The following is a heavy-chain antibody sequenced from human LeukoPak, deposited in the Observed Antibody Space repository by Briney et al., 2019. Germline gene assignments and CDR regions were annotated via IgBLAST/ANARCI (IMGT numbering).Heavy chain of an antibody. V-gene: IGHV4-59*01. CDR1: GGSIGSFF. CDR3: ARSRGGYGDYGSWFDP. CDR2: IHYRWST. D-gene: IGHD3-16*01. Sequence: SETLSLTCTVSGGSIGSFFWSRIRQPPGKALEWIGYIHYRWSTKYNPSLKSRVTISVDTSENQFSLTLNSVTAADTAVYYCARSRGGYGDYGSWFDPWGQGILVTVSS. J-gene: IGHJ5*02.